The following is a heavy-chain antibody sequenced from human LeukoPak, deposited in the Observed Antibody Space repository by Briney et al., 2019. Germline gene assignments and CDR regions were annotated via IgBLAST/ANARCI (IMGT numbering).Heavy chain of an antibody. V-gene: IGHV3-21*04. CDR2: ISRSGSYI. Sequence: GGSLRLSCAASGFTFSSYSLNWVRQTPGKGLEWVSSISRSGSYIYYADSVKGRFTISRDDANNSLHLQMNSLRAEDAAVYYCAKWDDGSGYYGDPWGQGTLVTVSS. J-gene: IGHJ5*02. CDR1: GFTFSSYS. CDR3: AKWDDGSGYYGDP. D-gene: IGHD3-22*01.